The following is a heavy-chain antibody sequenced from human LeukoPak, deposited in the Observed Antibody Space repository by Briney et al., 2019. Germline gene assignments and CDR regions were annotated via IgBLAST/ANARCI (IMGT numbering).Heavy chain of an antibody. V-gene: IGHV3-66*01. CDR2: IYSGGST. J-gene: IGHJ4*02. CDR1: GLAVSSNY. D-gene: IGHD1-26*01. CDR3: ARRFWGGTYYGATFDY. Sequence: GGSLRLSCAVSGLAVSSNYMSWVRQAPGKGLEWVSVIYSGGSTYYADSVKGRFTISRDNSKNTLYLQMNSLRAEDTAVYYCARRFWGGTYYGATFDYWGQGTLVTVSS.